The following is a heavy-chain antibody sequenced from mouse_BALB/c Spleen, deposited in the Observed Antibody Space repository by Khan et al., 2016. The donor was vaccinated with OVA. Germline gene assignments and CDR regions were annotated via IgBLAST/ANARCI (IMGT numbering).Heavy chain of an antibody. CDR2: IDPANGNT. CDR1: GFNIKDTY. J-gene: IGHJ3*01. D-gene: IGHD2-1*01. V-gene: IGHV14-3*02. Sequence: VQLKESGAELVKPGASVKLSCTASGFNIKDTYMHWVKQRPEQGLEWIGRIDPANGNTKYDPKFQGKATITADTSSNTAYLQISSLTNEDTAVYYCVDGNFAYWGQGTLVTVSA. CDR3: VDGNFAY.